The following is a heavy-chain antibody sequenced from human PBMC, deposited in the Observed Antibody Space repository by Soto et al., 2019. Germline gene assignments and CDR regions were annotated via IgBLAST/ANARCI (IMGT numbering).Heavy chain of an antibody. CDR1: CYTFTSYG. Sequence: SVKVSLKASCYTFTSYGISWVRQAPGQGLEWMGWISAYNGNTNYAQKLQGRVTMTTDTSTSTAYMELSSVTAADTAVYYCARGRGSYGYYFDYWGQGTLVTVSS. D-gene: IGHD1-26*01. CDR3: ARGRGSYGYYFDY. J-gene: IGHJ4*02. V-gene: IGHV1-18*01. CDR2: ISAYNGNT.